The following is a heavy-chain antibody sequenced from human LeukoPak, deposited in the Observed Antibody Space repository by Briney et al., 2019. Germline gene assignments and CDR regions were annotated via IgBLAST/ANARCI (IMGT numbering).Heavy chain of an antibody. CDR2: TTSGGIST. J-gene: IGHJ3*02. CDR1: GFTFSSYA. Sequence: GGSLRLSCAASGFTFSSYAMSWVRQAPGKGLEWVSVTTSGGISTYYADSVKGRFTISRDNSKNTLYLQMNSLRAEDTAVYYCAKDRDDFWSGYTGGDAFDIWGQGTMVTVSS. CDR3: AKDRDDFWSGYTGGDAFDI. D-gene: IGHD3-3*01. V-gene: IGHV3-23*01.